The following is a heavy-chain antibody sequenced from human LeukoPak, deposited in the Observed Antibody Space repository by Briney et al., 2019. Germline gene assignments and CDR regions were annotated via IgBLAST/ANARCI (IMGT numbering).Heavy chain of an antibody. J-gene: IGHJ4*02. D-gene: IGHD1-14*01. CDR1: GFTFSSYA. Sequence: GGSLRLSCAASGFTFSSYAMHWVRQAPGRGLEWVAVIWYDGSQRYYADSVKGRFTISRDDSQNTIYLQMDSLRAEDTAVYYCATSSPRNYFDRWGQGTLVTVSS. CDR2: IWYDGSQR. CDR3: ATSSPRNYFDR. V-gene: IGHV3-30*04.